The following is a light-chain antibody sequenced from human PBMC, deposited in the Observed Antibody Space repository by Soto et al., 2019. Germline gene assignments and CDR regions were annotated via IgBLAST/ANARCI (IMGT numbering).Light chain of an antibody. CDR3: CSYAESSPGV. J-gene: IGLJ1*01. CDR1: SSDIGRYNL. V-gene: IGLV2-23*02. CDR2: EVS. Sequence: QSVLTQPASVSGSPGQSITISCTGTSSDIGRYNLGSWYQQHPGKAPKLLISEVSKRPSGISDRFSGSKSGNTASLTISVLQVEDEADYYCCSYAESSPGVFGTGTKVTVL.